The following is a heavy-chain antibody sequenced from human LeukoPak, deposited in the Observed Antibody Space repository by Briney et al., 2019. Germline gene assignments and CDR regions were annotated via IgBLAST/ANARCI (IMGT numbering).Heavy chain of an antibody. J-gene: IGHJ4*02. Sequence: PGGSLRLSCAASGFTFSSYGMHWVRQAPGKGLEWVAVIWYDGSNKYYADSVKGRFTISRDNSKNTLYLQMNSLRAEDTAVYYCARELLRYSHYFDYWGQGTLVTVSS. CDR2: IWYDGSNK. V-gene: IGHV3-33*01. CDR1: GFTFSSYG. D-gene: IGHD3-9*01. CDR3: ARELLRYSHYFDY.